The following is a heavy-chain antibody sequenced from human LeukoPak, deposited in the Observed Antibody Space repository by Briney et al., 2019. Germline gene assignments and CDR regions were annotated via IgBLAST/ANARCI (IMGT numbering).Heavy chain of an antibody. J-gene: IGHJ6*02. Sequence: GGSLRLSCAASGFTFSSYAMHWVRQAPGKGLEWVAVISYDGSNKYYADSVKGRFTISRDNSKNTPYLQMNSLRAEDTAVYYCARDLGDIVVVPAAINLIYYGMDVWGQGTTVTVSS. CDR2: ISYDGSNK. CDR1: GFTFSSYA. CDR3: ARDLGDIVVVPAAINLIYYGMDV. V-gene: IGHV3-30-3*01. D-gene: IGHD2-2*01.